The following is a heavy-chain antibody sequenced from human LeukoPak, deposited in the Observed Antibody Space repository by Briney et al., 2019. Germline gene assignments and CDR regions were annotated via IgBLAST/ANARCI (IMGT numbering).Heavy chain of an antibody. V-gene: IGHV1-69*06. D-gene: IGHD6-13*01. Sequence: SLKVSCKASVGTFSSYAISCVRQAPGQGLEWMGGIIPIFGTANYAQKFQGRVTITADKSTSTAYMELSSLRSEDTAVYYCASLYSSSWPPREYYFDYWGQGTLVTVSS. CDR2: IIPIFGTA. CDR1: VGTFSSYA. CDR3: ASLYSSSWPPREYYFDY. J-gene: IGHJ4*02.